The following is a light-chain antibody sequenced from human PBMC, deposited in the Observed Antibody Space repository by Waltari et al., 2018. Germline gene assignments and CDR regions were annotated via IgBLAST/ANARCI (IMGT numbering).Light chain of an antibody. CDR2: DVS. J-gene: IGLJ3*02. Sequence: QSALTQPASVSGSPGQSITIPCPGTSRNVGNDNYVSWYQQHPGRAPKLMISDVSDRPSGVSNRFSGSKSGNTASLTIYGLQAEDEGDYYCCSYTNVGSWVFGGGTKVTVL. CDR3: CSYTNVGSWV. V-gene: IGLV2-14*03. CDR1: SRNVGNDNY.